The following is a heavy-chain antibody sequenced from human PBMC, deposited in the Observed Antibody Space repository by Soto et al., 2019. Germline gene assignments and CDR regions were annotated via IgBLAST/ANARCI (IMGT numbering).Heavy chain of an antibody. CDR1: GFTFSNSA. J-gene: IGHJ4*02. CDR2: VSSNGNNK. Sequence: QVQLVESGGGVVQPGRSLRLSCVASGFTFSNSAMHWVRQAAGKGLEWVADVSSNGNNKHYADSVKGRFTISRDNIKDTLYLQLNGLRGDDTAVYYCARDLSYYFGSGSLDSWGQGTLVTVSS. V-gene: IGHV3-30-3*01. CDR3: ARDLSYYFGSGSLDS. D-gene: IGHD3-10*01.